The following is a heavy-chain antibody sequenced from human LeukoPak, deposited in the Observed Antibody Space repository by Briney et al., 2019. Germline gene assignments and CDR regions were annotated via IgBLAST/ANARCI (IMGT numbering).Heavy chain of an antibody. CDR3: ASSVYDSSGSTYYYYGMDV. V-gene: IGHV1-69*13. D-gene: IGHD3-22*01. Sequence: WASVKVSCKASGGTFSSYAISWVRQAPGQGLEWMGGIIPIFGTANYAQKFQGRVTITADESTSTAYMELSSLRSEDTAVYYCASSVYDSSGSTYYYYGMDVWGQGTTVTVSS. J-gene: IGHJ6*02. CDR1: GGTFSSYA. CDR2: IIPIFGTA.